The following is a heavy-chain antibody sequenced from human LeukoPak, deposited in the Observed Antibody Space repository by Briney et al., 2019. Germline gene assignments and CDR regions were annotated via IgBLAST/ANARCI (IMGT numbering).Heavy chain of an antibody. CDR3: ARAGYYYGSGSLDY. Sequence: GGSLRLSCAASGFTFSSYAMHWVRQAPGKGLEWVAIIPYDGSNKYYADSVKGRFTISRDNSKNTLYLQMNSLRAEDTAVYYCARAGYYYGSGSLDYWGQGTLVTVSS. D-gene: IGHD3-10*01. CDR1: GFTFSSYA. V-gene: IGHV3-30-3*01. J-gene: IGHJ4*02. CDR2: IPYDGSNK.